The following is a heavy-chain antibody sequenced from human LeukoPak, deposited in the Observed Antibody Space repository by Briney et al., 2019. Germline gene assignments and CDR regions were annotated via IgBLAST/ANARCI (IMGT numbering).Heavy chain of an antibody. Sequence: GGSLRLSCAASGFTFSSYEITWVRQAPGKGLEWVSYISSSGRTTYQADSVKGRFTISRDNAKNSLYLQMNSLRAEDTAVYYCARHRAEVGASDYWGQGTLVTVSS. V-gene: IGHV3-48*03. CDR2: ISSSGRTT. D-gene: IGHD1-26*01. CDR1: GFTFSSYE. CDR3: ARHRAEVGASDY. J-gene: IGHJ4*02.